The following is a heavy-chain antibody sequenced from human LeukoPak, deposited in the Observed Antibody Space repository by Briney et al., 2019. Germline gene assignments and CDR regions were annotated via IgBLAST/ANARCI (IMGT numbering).Heavy chain of an antibody. J-gene: IGHJ4*02. CDR2: ISGSGGST. CDR1: GFTFSSYA. Sequence: GGSLRLSCAASGFTFSSYAMSWVRQAPGKGLEWVSAISGSGGSTYYADSVKGRFTISRDNSKNTLYLQMNSLRAKDTAVYYCAKDHTPGYCSSTSCYGIDYWGQGTLVTVSS. V-gene: IGHV3-23*01. CDR3: AKDHTPGYCSSTSCYGIDY. D-gene: IGHD2-2*01.